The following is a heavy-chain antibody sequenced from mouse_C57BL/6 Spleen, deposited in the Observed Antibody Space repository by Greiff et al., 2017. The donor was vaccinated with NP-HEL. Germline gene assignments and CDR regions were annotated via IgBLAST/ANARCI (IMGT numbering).Heavy chain of an antibody. CDR2: IHPNSGST. V-gene: IGHV1-64*01. CDR1: GYTFTSYW. D-gene: IGHD1-1*01. Sequence: QVQLQQPGAELVKPGASVKLSCKASGYTFTSYWMHWVKQRPGQGLEWIGMIHPNSGSTNYNEKFKSKATLTVDKSSSTAYMQLISLTSEDSAVYYCAMGSSYGAMDYWGQGTSVTVSS. CDR3: AMGSSYGAMDY. J-gene: IGHJ4*01.